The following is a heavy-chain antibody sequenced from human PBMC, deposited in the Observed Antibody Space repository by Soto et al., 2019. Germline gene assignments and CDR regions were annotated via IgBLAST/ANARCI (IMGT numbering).Heavy chain of an antibody. D-gene: IGHD6-13*01. CDR2: IYYSGST. J-gene: IGHJ6*02. Sequence: SETLSLTCTVSGGSISSSSYYWGWIRQPPGKGLEWIGSIYYSGSTYYNPSLKSRVTISVDTSKNQFSLKLSSVTAADTAVYYCARGHGQGSPYYYYGMDVWGQGTTVTVSS. CDR3: ARGHGQGSPYYYYGMDV. V-gene: IGHV4-39*01. CDR1: GGSISSSSYY.